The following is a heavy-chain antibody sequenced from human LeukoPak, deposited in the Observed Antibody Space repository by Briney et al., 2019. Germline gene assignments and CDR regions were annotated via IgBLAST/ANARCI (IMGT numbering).Heavy chain of an antibody. CDR3: ARDPPLGSCSTISCPHLDY. Sequence: GGSLRLSCAASGFTFSRYSMNWVRQAPGKELEWVSSISSSSSFIYYADSVKGRFTISRDNAKNSLYLQMNSLRAEDTAVYYCARDPPLGSCSTISCPHLDYWGQGTLVTVSS. CDR1: GFTFSRYS. V-gene: IGHV3-21*01. J-gene: IGHJ4*02. D-gene: IGHD2-2*01. CDR2: ISSSSSFI.